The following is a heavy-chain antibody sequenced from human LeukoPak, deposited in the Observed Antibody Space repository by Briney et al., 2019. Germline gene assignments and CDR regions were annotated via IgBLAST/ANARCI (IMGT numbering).Heavy chain of an antibody. CDR2: ISTYNGNT. CDR1: GYTFTSYG. J-gene: IGHJ4*02. D-gene: IGHD2-2*01. CDR3: TRGSVVVPAAIDY. Sequence: ASVKVSCKASGYTFTSYGISWVRQAPGQGLEWMGWISTYNGNTNYAQKLQGRVTTTTDTSTSTAYMEVRSLRSDDTAVYYCTRGSVVVPAAIDYWGQGTLVTVSS. V-gene: IGHV1-18*01.